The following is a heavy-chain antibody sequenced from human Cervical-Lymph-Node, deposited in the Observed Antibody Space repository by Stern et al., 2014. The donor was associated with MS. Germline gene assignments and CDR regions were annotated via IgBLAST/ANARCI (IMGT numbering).Heavy chain of an antibody. Sequence: VQLVESGGGLVKPGGSLRLSCAASGFTFSSYSMNWVRQAPGKGLEWVASISSGCRYIYYADSLKGRFTISRDNAKNSLYLQMNSLRAEDTAVYYCARGRGGNYRYYFDYWGQGTLVTVSS. J-gene: IGHJ4*02. V-gene: IGHV3-21*01. D-gene: IGHD4-23*01. CDR1: GFTFSSYS. CDR3: ARGRGGNYRYYFDY. CDR2: ISSGCRYI.